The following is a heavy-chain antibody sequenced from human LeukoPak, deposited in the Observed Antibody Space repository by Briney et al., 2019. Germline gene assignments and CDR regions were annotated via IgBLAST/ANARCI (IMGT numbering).Heavy chain of an antibody. CDR2: INHSGST. CDR3: ARLSSGWPYYFDY. Sequence: SETLSLTCAVYGGSFSGYYWSWIRQPPGKGLEWIGEINHSGSTNYNPSLKSRVTISVDTSKNQFSLKLSPVTAADTAVYYCARLSSGWPYYFDYWGQGTLVTVSS. V-gene: IGHV4-34*01. J-gene: IGHJ4*02. CDR1: GGSFSGYY. D-gene: IGHD6-19*01.